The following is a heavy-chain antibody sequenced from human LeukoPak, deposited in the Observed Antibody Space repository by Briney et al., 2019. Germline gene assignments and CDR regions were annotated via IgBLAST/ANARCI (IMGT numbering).Heavy chain of an antibody. CDR2: IKGDGSEK. J-gene: IGHJ3*02. Sequence: GGSLRLSCAASGFTFSSSWMTWVRQAPGKGLEWVADIKGDGSEKNYVVSVKGRFTISRDNAKNSLYLQMNSLGAEDTALYYCARDLGYSSSYNQIHDAFDIWGQGTMVTVSS. D-gene: IGHD6-13*01. CDR3: ARDLGYSSSYNQIHDAFDI. CDR1: GFTFSSSW. V-gene: IGHV3-7*01.